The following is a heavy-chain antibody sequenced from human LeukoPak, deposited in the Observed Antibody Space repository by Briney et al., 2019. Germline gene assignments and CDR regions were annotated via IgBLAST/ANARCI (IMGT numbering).Heavy chain of an antibody. CDR2: IYHSRST. V-gene: IGHV4-30-2*01. D-gene: IGHD3-3*01. CDR1: GGSISSGDYY. J-gene: IGHJ4*02. CDR3: ARDSAGFYDFWSGSDY. Sequence: SETLSLTCTVSGGSISSGDYYWSWIRQPPGKGLEWIGYIYHSRSTYYNPSLKSRVTISVDRSKNQFSLKLSSVTAADTAVYYCARDSAGFYDFWSGSDYWGQGTLVTVSS.